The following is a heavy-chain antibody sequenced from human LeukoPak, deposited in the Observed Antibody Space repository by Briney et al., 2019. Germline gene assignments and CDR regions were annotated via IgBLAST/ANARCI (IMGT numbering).Heavy chain of an antibody. CDR2: ISSSSSYI. CDR3: ARDSLRYCSSTSRHGDNWFDP. V-gene: IGHV3-21*01. D-gene: IGHD2-2*01. CDR1: GFTFSSYS. Sequence: GGSLRLSCAASGFTFSSYSMNWVRQAPGKGLEWVSSISSSSSYIYYADSVKGRFTISRDNAKNSLCLQMNSLRAEDTAVYYCARDSLRYCSSTSRHGDNWFDPWGQGTLVTVSS. J-gene: IGHJ5*02.